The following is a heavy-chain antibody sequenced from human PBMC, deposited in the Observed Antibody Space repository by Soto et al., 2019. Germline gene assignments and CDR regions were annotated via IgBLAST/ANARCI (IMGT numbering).Heavy chain of an antibody. CDR1: GFTFSDYY. CDR2: ISSSGTGI. D-gene: IGHD2-15*01. J-gene: IGHJ3*02. CDR3: ARAYSDAFDI. Sequence: GGSLRLSCAASGFTFSDYYMTWIRQAPGKGLEWVSYISSSGTGIYYADSMKGRFTISRDNAKKSLYLQMSSLRAEDTAVYYCARAYSDAFDIWGQGTMVTVSS. V-gene: IGHV3-11*01.